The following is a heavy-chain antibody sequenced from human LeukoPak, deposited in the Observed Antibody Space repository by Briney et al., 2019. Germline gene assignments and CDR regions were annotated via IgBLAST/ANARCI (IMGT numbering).Heavy chain of an antibody. CDR2: IRYDGSNS. Sequence: GGSLRLSCAASGFTFSSYGMHWVRQAPGKGLEWVAFIRYDGSNSYYADSVKGRFTIFRDNSKNTLYLQMNSLRAEDTAVYYCAKGISGWYWDWFDPWGQGTLVTVSS. D-gene: IGHD6-19*01. CDR1: GFTFSSYG. V-gene: IGHV3-30*02. CDR3: AKGISGWYWDWFDP. J-gene: IGHJ5*02.